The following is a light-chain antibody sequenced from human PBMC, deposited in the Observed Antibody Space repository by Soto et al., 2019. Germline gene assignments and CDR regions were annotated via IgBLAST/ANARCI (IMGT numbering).Light chain of an antibody. CDR3: SSYTSSSTLV. V-gene: IGLV2-14*03. J-gene: IGLJ1*01. Sequence: SVVTQPGSVCGSLWQSIPKSCTGTSKDVGAYNYVSWYLHHPGKAPQLMIYDVSNRPSGVSNRFSGSSSGYTASLTISGLQAEDEADYYCSSYTSSSTLVFGTGTQLTVL. CDR1: SKDVGAYNY. CDR2: DVS.